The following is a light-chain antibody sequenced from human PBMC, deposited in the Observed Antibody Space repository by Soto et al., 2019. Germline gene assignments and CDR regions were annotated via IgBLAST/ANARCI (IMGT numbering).Light chain of an antibody. CDR1: QSVNTK. Sequence: VMTQSPATLSLSPGERATLSCRASQSVNTKLVWYQQKPGQAPRFLIYGASTRATGIPARFRGSGSGTEFTLTIDSLQSEDFAVYHCQQYNDWPPAFGGGTKVDIK. CDR3: QQYNDWPPA. V-gene: IGKV3-15*01. J-gene: IGKJ4*01. CDR2: GAS.